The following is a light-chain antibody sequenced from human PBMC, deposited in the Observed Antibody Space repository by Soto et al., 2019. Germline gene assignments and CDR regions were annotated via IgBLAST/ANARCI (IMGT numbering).Light chain of an antibody. CDR1: QGISSY. Sequence: DIQLTQSPSFVSASVGDRVTITCRASQGISSYLAWYQQKPGKAPKLLIHAASTLQSGVPSRFSGSGSGTEFTLTISSLQPEDFATYYCQQLNSYPPWTFGQGTKVEIK. CDR3: QQLNSYPPWT. J-gene: IGKJ1*01. V-gene: IGKV1-9*01. CDR2: AAS.